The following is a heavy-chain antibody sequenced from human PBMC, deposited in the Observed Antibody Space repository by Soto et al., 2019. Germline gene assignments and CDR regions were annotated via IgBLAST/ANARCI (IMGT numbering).Heavy chain of an antibody. CDR2: IKQDGSEK. D-gene: IGHD3-3*01. Sequence: GGSLRLSCAASGFTFSSYWMSWVRQAPGKGLEWVANIKQDGSEKYYVDSVKGRFTISRDNAKNSLYLKMNSLRAEDTAVYYCAREEPWVIFGVVIYYYYGMDVWGQGTTVTVSS. CDR1: GFTFSSYW. J-gene: IGHJ6*02. CDR3: AREEPWVIFGVVIYYYYGMDV. V-gene: IGHV3-7*03.